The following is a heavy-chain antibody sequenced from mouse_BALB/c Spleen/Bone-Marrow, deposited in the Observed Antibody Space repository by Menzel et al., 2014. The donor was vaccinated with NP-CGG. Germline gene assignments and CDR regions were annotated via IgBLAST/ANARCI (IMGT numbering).Heavy chain of an antibody. Sequence: EVQLVESGGGLVKPGGSLKLSCAASGFTFRYYAMSWVRQSPEKRLEWVAEISSGGSYTYYADTVTGRFPISRDNAKNTRYLEMSSLRAEDTAMYNCERERGDYWGQGTSGTVAA. CDR2: ISSGGSYT. CDR1: GFTFRYYA. CDR3: ERERGDY. V-gene: IGHV5-9-4*01. J-gene: IGHJ4*01.